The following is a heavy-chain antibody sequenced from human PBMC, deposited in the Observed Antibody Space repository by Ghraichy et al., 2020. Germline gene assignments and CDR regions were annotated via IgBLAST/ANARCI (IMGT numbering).Heavy chain of an antibody. CDR2: IYYSGST. CDR3: AMGYDSSGYYSADAFDI. V-gene: IGHV4-39*01. Sequence: SETLSLTCTVSGGSISSSSYYWGWIRQPPGKGLEWIGSIYYSGSTYYNPSLKSRVTISVDTSKNQFSLKLSSVTAADTAVYYCAMGYDSSGYYSADAFDIWGQGTMVTVSS. D-gene: IGHD3-22*01. CDR1: GGSISSSSYY. J-gene: IGHJ3*02.